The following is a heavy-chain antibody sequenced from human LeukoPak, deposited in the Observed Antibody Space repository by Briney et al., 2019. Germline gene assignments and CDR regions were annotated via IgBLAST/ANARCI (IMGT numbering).Heavy chain of an antibody. CDR3: TTSLSGYDFLFDY. D-gene: IGHD5-12*01. CDR1: GFTFSNAW. J-gene: IGHJ4*02. Sequence: GGSLRLSCAASGFTFSNAWMSWVRQAPGKGLEWVGRIKSKTDGGTTDYAAPVKDRFTFSRDDSKNTLYLQMNNLQTEDTAVYFCTTSLSGYDFLFDYWGQGTLVSVSS. V-gene: IGHV3-15*01. CDR2: IKSKTDGGTT.